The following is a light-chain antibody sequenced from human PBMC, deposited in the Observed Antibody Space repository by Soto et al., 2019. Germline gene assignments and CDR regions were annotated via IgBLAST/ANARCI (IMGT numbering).Light chain of an antibody. Sequence: QSALTQPASVSGSPGQSITISCTGTSTDVGGYNFVSWYQQYPGAAPKLIIYEVSNRPSGVSNRFSGSKSGNTASLTISGLQAEDEADYHCSSYTSINSRVFGTGTKVTVL. CDR1: STDVGGYNF. CDR2: EVS. CDR3: SSYTSINSRV. J-gene: IGLJ1*01. V-gene: IGLV2-14*03.